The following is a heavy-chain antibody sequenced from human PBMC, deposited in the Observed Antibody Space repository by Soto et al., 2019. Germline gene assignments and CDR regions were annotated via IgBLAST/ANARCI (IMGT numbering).Heavy chain of an antibody. Sequence: SLRLSCVASGFTFSSYGMHWVRQAPGKGLEWVAVISYDGNNKYHVDSVKGRFTISRDNSKNTLFLQMNSLRAEDTAVYYCAKAQGYCSSTSCREAYYYYGMDVWGRGTTVTVSS. D-gene: IGHD2-2*01. CDR2: ISYDGNNK. V-gene: IGHV3-30*18. CDR1: GFTFSSYG. J-gene: IGHJ6*02. CDR3: AKAQGYCSSTSCREAYYYYGMDV.